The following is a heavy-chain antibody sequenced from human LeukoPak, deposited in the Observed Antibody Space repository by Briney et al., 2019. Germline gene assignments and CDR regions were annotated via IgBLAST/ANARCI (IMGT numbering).Heavy chain of an antibody. J-gene: IGHJ4*02. Sequence: PSETLSLTCTVSGGSISSYYWSWIRQPPGKGLEWIGEINHSGSTNYNPSLKSRVTISVDTSKNQFSLKLSPVTAADTAVYYCAREGYYDSSGYYYFDYWGQGTLVTVSS. CDR2: INHSGST. V-gene: IGHV4-34*01. CDR3: AREGYYDSSGYYYFDY. CDR1: GGSISSYY. D-gene: IGHD3-22*01.